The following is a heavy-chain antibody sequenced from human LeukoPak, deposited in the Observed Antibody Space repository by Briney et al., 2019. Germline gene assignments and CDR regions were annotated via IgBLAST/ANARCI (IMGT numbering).Heavy chain of an antibody. V-gene: IGHV1-2*02. CDR3: ARDLIVVVVAASDAFDI. D-gene: IGHD2-15*01. J-gene: IGHJ3*02. CDR1: GYIFTNHY. CDR2: TNPNSGGT. Sequence: ASVKVSCKASGYIFTNHYMHWVRQAPGQGLEWMGWTNPNSGGTNYAQKFQGRVTMTRDTSISTAYMELSRLRSDDTAVYYCARDLIVVVVAASDAFDIWGQGTMVTVSS.